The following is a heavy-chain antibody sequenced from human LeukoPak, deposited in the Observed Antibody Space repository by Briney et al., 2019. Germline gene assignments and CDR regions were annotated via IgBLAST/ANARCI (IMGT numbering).Heavy chain of an antibody. CDR2: INPSRGST. J-gene: IGHJ5*02. CDR1: GYTFSSYY. Sequence: ASVKVSCKASGYTFSSYYMNWVRQAPGQGLEWMGIINPSRGSTSYAQKFQGRVTMTRDTSTNTVYMELSSLRSEDTAVYYCARGPRDYYGSGSYLNWFDPWGQGTLVTVSS. CDR3: ARGPRDYYGSGSYLNWFDP. V-gene: IGHV1-46*01. D-gene: IGHD3-10*01.